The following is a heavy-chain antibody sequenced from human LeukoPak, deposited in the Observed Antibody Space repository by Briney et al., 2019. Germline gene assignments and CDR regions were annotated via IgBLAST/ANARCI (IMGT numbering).Heavy chain of an antibody. J-gene: IGHJ4*02. D-gene: IGHD3-10*01. V-gene: IGHV3-7*01. CDR3: ARDLRGVFDF. Sequence: PGGSLRLSCAASGFTFTGHWMAWVRQAPGKGLEWVANMNQGGSEKYYVDSVKGRFTISRDNAKTSVYLQMNSLRVEDTAVYYCARDLRGVFDFWGQGTLVTVAS. CDR1: GFTFTGHW. CDR2: MNQGGSEK.